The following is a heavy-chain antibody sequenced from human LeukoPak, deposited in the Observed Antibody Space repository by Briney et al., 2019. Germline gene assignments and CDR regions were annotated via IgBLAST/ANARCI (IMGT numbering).Heavy chain of an antibody. D-gene: IGHD5-12*01. Sequence: SETLSLTCTVSGGSISNYYWTWIRQPPGKGLEWIGYIYYSGSTNYNPSLKSRVTISVDKSKNQFSLKLRSVTAADTAVYYCARASSGYDWNYWGQGTLVTVSS. CDR2: IYYSGST. J-gene: IGHJ4*02. V-gene: IGHV4-59*01. CDR3: ARASSGYDWNY. CDR1: GGSISNYY.